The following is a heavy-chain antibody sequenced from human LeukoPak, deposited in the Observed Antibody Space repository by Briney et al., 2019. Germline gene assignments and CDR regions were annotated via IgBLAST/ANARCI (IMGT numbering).Heavy chain of an antibody. CDR1: GGSISSSGYY. CDR2: IYYSGST. V-gene: IGHV4-39*01. D-gene: IGHD6-19*01. Sequence: SETLSLTCTVSGGSISSSGYYWGWIRQPPGKGLEWIASIYYSGSTYYNPSLKSRVTISVDTSKNQFSLKLSSVTAADTAVYYCASEKAVAGYYWGQGTLVTVSS. J-gene: IGHJ4*02. CDR3: ASEKAVAGYY.